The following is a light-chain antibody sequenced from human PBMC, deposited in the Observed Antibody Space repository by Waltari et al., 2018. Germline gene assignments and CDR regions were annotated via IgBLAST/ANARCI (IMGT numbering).Light chain of an antibody. CDR1: SGDVGVNNN. J-gene: IGLJ3*02. V-gene: IGLV2-14*01. CDR2: DVS. Sequence: QSALTQPASVSGSPGQPTSISCHGTSGDVGVNNNVAWYQQHPGQAPKLLIDDVSNRPSWMSNRLSGSKSDTTASLTISGLQAEDEADYYCSSDTSSSTGVFGGGTKLTVL. CDR3: SSDTSSSTGV.